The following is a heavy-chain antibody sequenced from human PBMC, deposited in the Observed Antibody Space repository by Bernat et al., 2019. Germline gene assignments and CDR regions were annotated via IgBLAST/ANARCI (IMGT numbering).Heavy chain of an antibody. CDR3: VRRSDYFDY. CDR1: GFTFSSYA. Sequence: EVQLLESGGGLVQPGGSLRLSCAASGFTFSSYAMNWVRQAPGKGLEWVSYISSNSITIYYADSVQGRFTISRDNAKNSLYLQMNSLRAEDTAVYFCVRRSDYFDYWGQGTLVTVSS. J-gene: IGHJ4*02. CDR2: ISSNSITI. V-gene: IGHV3-48*01.